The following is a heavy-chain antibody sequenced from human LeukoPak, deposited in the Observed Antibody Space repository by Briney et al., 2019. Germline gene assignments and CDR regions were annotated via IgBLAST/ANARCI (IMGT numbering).Heavy chain of an antibody. CDR1: GFTFSSYA. J-gene: IGHJ4*02. Sequence: GGSLRLSCAAFGFTFSSYAMHWVRQAPAKGLEWVAGISYDGSNKYYADSVKGRFTISRDNSKNTLSLQMNSLRAEDTAVYYCAREGRTAMVRSRNFDYWGQGTLVTVSS. V-gene: IGHV3-30*04. CDR3: AREGRTAMVRSRNFDY. D-gene: IGHD5-18*01. CDR2: ISYDGSNK.